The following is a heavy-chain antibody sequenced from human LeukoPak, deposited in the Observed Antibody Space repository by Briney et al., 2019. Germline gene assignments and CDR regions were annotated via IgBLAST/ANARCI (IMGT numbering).Heavy chain of an antibody. V-gene: IGHV3-21*01. D-gene: IGHD2/OR15-2a*01. CDR1: GFTFSSYT. Sequence: GRSLRLSCAASGFTFSSYTMCWVRQAPGKGLEWVASISSGSSYIYYADSLKGRFTISRDNAKNSLYLQMNSLRDEDTAVYYCARDPFYDYWGQGTLVTVSS. CDR3: ARDPFYDY. J-gene: IGHJ4*02. CDR2: ISSGSSYI.